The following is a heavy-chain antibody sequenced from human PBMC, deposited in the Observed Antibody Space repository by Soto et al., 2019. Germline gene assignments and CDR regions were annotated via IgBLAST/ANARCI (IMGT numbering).Heavy chain of an antibody. CDR1: GYTFTSYD. J-gene: IGHJ6*03. CDR2: MNPNSGNT. CDR3: ARSGVVVVPAAMGSYYYYYMDV. V-gene: IGHV1-8*01. Sequence: ASVKVSCKASGYTFTSYDINWVRQATGQGLEWMGWMNPNSGNTGYAQKFQGRVTMTRNTSISTAYMELSSLRSEDTAVYYCARSGVVVVPAAMGSYYYYYMDVWGKGTTVTVSS. D-gene: IGHD2-2*01.